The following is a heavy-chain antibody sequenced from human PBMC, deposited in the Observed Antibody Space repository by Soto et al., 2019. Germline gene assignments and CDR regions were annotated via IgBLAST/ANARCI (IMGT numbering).Heavy chain of an antibody. Sequence: PGGSLRLSCAAGGFTFRSYAMNWVRQAPGKGLEWVSAISGSAGSTYYADSVKGRFTISRDTSKNTLYLQMNSLRAEDTAVYYCAKGNSWSPALVLDIWGQGTMVTVSS. D-gene: IGHD1-7*01. V-gene: IGHV3-23*01. CDR2: ISGSAGST. CDR1: GFTFRSYA. CDR3: AKGNSWSPALVLDI. J-gene: IGHJ3*02.